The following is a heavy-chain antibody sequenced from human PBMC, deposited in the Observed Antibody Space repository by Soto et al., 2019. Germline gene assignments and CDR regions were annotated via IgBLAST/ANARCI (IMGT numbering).Heavy chain of an antibody. Sequence: GGSLRLSCAASGFTFSTYCMNWVRQAPGKGLEWVSSISATSTHIYYADSVKGRFSISRDNAKNSLYLQINSLRAEDTAVDYCVGDFYRIVEATADGFDVWGQGTMVTVSS. J-gene: IGHJ3*01. V-gene: IGHV3-21*01. CDR3: VGDFYRIVEATADGFDV. CDR2: ISATSTHI. D-gene: IGHD1-26*01. CDR1: GFTFSTYC.